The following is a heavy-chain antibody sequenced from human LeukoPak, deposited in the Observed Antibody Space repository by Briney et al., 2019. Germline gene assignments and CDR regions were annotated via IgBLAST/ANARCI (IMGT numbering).Heavy chain of an antibody. CDR1: GFTFSTYW. CDR2: INSDGSHT. Sequence: GGSLRLSCAASGFTFSTYWMHWVRQAPGKGLVWVSRINSDGSHTIYADSVKGRFPISRDSAKKTLYLQMNKLRAEDTGVYYCATGGGGSEYWGQGTLVTVSS. CDR3: ATGGGGSEY. D-gene: IGHD3-16*01. V-gene: IGHV3-74*01. J-gene: IGHJ4*02.